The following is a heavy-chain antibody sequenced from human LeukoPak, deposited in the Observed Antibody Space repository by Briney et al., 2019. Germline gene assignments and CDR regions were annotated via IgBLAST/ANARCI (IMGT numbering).Heavy chain of an antibody. J-gene: IGHJ4*02. Sequence: SETLSLTCAVYGGSFSGYYWSWIRQPPGKGLEWIGEINHSGSTNYNPSLKSRVTISVDTSKNQFSLKLRSVTAADTAVYYCARLKDYYYDSSGYYYWGQGTLVTVSS. CDR2: INHSGST. CDR1: GGSFSGYY. V-gene: IGHV4-34*01. D-gene: IGHD3-22*01. CDR3: ARLKDYYYDSSGYYY.